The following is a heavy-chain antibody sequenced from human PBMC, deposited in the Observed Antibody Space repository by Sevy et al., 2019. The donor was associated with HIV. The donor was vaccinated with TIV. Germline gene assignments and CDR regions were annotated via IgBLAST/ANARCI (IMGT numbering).Heavy chain of an antibody. J-gene: IGHJ6*02. CDR3: ARALGYCFSGGCRTSYGLDV. Sequence: GGCLRLSCAASGFSFSNFGMHWVRQAPGKGLEWVAVIWYDGNNKLYGDSVKGRFTISRDNSENTLFLQMSSLRAEDTAVYYCARALGYCFSGGCRTSYGLDVWGQGTTVTVSS. D-gene: IGHD2-15*01. CDR2: IWYDGNNK. V-gene: IGHV3-33*01. CDR1: GFSFSNFG.